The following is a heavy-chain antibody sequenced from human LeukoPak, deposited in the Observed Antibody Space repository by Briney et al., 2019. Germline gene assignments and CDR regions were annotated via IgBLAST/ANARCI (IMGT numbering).Heavy chain of an antibody. V-gene: IGHV4-59*08. CDR2: IYYSGST. D-gene: IGHD5-18*01. J-gene: IGHJ5*02. CDR1: GGSISSYY. Sequence: SETLSLTCTVSGGSISSYYWSWIRQPPGKGLEWIGYIYYSGSTNYNPSLKSRVTISVDTSKNQFSLKLSSVTAADTAVYYCARHSYGQMYNWFDPWGQGTLVTVSS. CDR3: ARHSYGQMYNWFDP.